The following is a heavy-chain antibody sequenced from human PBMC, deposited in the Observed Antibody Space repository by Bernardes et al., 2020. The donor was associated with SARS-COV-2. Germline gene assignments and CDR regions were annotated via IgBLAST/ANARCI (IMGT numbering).Heavy chain of an antibody. J-gene: IGHJ4*02. D-gene: IGHD3-10*01. CDR3: ARGPISSIDY. CDR1: GYTFTHYY. CDR2: INPSSGVT. V-gene: IGHV1-2*02. Sequence: ASEKVSRKAFGYTFTHYYIHWVRQAPGQGFEWMGWINPSSGVTIHAQKFQGGVTMTRDTSISTAYMELSSLRADDTAVFYCARGPISSIDYWGQGSLVTVSS.